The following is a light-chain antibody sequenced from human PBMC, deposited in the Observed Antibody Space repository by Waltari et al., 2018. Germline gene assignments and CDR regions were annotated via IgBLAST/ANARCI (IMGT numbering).Light chain of an antibody. J-gene: IGLJ2*01. CDR3: SSFTTIGTLVV. V-gene: IGLV2-14*01. Sequence: QSALTQPASVSGSPGQSITISCTGTSSDVGGYNNVSVYQQQPGKAPKLLSLQVTNRPSGISNRFSGSKSGNTASLTISGLQAEDEGEYYCSSFTTIGTLVVFGGGTKVTVL. CDR1: SSDVGGYNN. CDR2: QVT.